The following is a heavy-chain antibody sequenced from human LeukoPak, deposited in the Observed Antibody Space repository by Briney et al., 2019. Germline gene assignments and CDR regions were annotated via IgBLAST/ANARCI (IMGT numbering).Heavy chain of an antibody. CDR2: INPNSGGT. D-gene: IGHD2-15*01. Sequence: ASVKVSCKASGYTFTGYYMHWVRQAPGQGLEWMGWINPNSGGTKYAQKFQGRVTMTRDTSISTAYMELSRLRSDDTAVYYCARDPTDCSGGSGYAPWGQGTLVTVSS. J-gene: IGHJ5*02. CDR1: GYTFTGYY. V-gene: IGHV1-2*02. CDR3: ARDPTDCSGGSGYAP.